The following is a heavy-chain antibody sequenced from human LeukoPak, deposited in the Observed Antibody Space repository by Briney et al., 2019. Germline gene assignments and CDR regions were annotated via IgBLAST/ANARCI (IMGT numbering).Heavy chain of an antibody. CDR2: ISGSGGST. CDR1: GFTFSSYA. J-gene: IGHJ1*01. Sequence: PGGSLRLSCAASGFTFSSYAMSWVRQAPGKGLEWVSAISGSGGSTYYADSGKGRFTISRDNSKNTLYLQMNSLRAEDTAVYYCAKPPRYDILFGYYNSAEYSQHCGQGRLVSV. V-gene: IGHV3-23*01. D-gene: IGHD3-9*01. CDR3: AKPPRYDILFGYYNSAEYSQH.